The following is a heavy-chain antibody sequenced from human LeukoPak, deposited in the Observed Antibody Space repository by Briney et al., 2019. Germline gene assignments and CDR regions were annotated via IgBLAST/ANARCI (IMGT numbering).Heavy chain of an antibody. V-gene: IGHV4-38-2*01. J-gene: IGHJ4*02. CDR2: IYHSGST. CDR1: GYSISSGYY. CDR3: ARVVYYYDEFDY. Sequence: SETLSLTCAVSGYSISSGYYWGWIRQPPGRGLEWIGSIYHSGSTYYNPSLKSRVTISVDTSKNQFSLKLSSVTAADTAVYYCARVVYYYDEFDYWGQGTLVTVSS. D-gene: IGHD3-22*01.